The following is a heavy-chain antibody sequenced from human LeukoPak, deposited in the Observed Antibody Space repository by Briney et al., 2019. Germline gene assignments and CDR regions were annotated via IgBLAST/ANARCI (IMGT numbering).Heavy chain of an antibody. V-gene: IGHV1-58*02. CDR1: GFTFTSSA. J-gene: IGHJ4*02. CDR3: AAMTTVTTFDYFDY. Sequence: GTSVKVSCKASGFTFTSSAMQWVRQARGQRLEWIGWVVVGSGNTNYAQKFQERVTITRDMSTSTAYMELSSLRSEDTAVYYCAAMTTVTTFDYFDYWGQGTLVTVSS. CDR2: VVVGSGNT. D-gene: IGHD4-17*01.